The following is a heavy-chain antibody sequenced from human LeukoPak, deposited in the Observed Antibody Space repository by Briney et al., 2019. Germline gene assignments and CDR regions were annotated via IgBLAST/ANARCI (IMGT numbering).Heavy chain of an antibody. J-gene: IGHJ6*04. V-gene: IGHV3-43D*04. CDR1: GFTFDDYA. CDR2: ISWDGGST. Sequence: PGGPLRLSCAASGFTFDDYAMHWVRQAPGKGLEWVSLISWDGGSTYYADSVKGRFTISRDNSKNSLYLQMNSLRAEDTALYYCAKDRHNWKGVAYYYYGMDVWGKGTTVTVSS. D-gene: IGHD1-1*01. CDR3: AKDRHNWKGVAYYYYGMDV.